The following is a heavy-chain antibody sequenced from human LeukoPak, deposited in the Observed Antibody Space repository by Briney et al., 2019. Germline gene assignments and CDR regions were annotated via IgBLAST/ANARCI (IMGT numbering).Heavy chain of an antibody. J-gene: IGHJ4*02. Sequence: ASVKVSCKASGYTFTGYYIHWVRQAPGQGLEWMAWINPNSGGTNYAQKFQGRVTMTRDTSISTAYMELSRLRSDDTAVYYRARALSSGWYDPQDYWGQGTLVTVSS. D-gene: IGHD6-19*01. CDR2: INPNSGGT. V-gene: IGHV1-2*02. CDR1: GYTFTGYY. CDR3: ARALSSGWYDPQDY.